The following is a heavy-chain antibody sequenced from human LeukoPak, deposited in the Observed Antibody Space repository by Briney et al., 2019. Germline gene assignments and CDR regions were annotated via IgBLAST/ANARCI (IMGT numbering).Heavy chain of an antibody. V-gene: IGHV1-69*13. CDR3: ARRDFWSGSHGAFDI. Sequence: SGKVSCKASRGTFSSYAISWVRQAPGQGLGWMGGFIPIFGTANYAQKSQGRVTIAADESTSTVYMELSSLRSEDTAVYYSARRDFWSGSHGAFDIWGQGTMVTVSS. CDR1: RGTFSSYA. J-gene: IGHJ3*02. D-gene: IGHD3-3*01. CDR2: FIPIFGTA.